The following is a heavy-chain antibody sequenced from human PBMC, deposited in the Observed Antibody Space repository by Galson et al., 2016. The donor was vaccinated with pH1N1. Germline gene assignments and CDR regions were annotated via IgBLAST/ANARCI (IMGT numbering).Heavy chain of an antibody. Sequence: TLSLTCTVSGDSIRGSNYYWSWIRQPPGRGLECIGYIYYSESIYYSPSLKSRVTISLDTSKNQFSLRLRSVTAADTAVYYCARGIRGSTPDRTYYFDYWGQGTLVTVSS. CDR3: ARGIRGSTPDRTYYFDY. V-gene: IGHV4-30-4*01. J-gene: IGHJ4*02. CDR2: IYYSESI. CDR1: GDSIRGSNYY. D-gene: IGHD1-26*01.